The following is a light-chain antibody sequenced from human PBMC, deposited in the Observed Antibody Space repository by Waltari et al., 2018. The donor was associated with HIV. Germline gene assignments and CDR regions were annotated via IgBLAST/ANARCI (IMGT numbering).Light chain of an antibody. J-gene: IGKJ1*01. V-gene: IGKV1-39*01. Sequence: DIQMTQSPSSLSASVGDTVTITCRASQNIRRNLNWYQQKPGKAPNLLIYAASSLKNGVPSRFSGRGAGTDFTLTISSLQTRDFAIYHCEQSYTAPRTFSEGTKVEIK. CDR2: AAS. CDR1: QNIRRN. CDR3: EQSYTAPRT.